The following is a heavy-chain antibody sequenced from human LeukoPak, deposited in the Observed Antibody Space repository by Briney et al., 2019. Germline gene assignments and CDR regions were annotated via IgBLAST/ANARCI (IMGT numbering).Heavy chain of an antibody. D-gene: IGHD2-2*01. V-gene: IGHV1-69*06. Sequence: ASVKVSCKASGGTFSSYAISWVRQAPGQGLEWMGGIIPIFGTANYAQKFQGRVTITADKSTSTAYMELSSLRSEDTAVYYCAVVPAAIPSPGATTSPTHFDYWGQGTLVTVSS. CDR1: GGTFSSYA. CDR2: IIPIFGTA. CDR3: AVVPAAIPSPGATTSPTHFDY. J-gene: IGHJ4*02.